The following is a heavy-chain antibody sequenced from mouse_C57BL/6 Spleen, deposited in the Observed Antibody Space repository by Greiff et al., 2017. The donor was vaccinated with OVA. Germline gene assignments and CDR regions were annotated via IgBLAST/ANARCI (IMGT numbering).Heavy chain of an antibody. D-gene: IGHD2-4*01. CDR2: IDPNSGGT. J-gene: IGHJ4*01. CDR1: GYTFTSYW. V-gene: IGHV1-72*01. CDR3: TRADYDEEVGAMDY. Sequence: VQLQQSGAELVKPGASVKLSCKASGYTFTSYWMHWVKQRPGQGLEWIGKIDPNSGGTKYNEKFKSKATLTVDKPSSTAYIELSSLHSEDAAVYACTRADYDEEVGAMDYWGQGTSVTVSS.